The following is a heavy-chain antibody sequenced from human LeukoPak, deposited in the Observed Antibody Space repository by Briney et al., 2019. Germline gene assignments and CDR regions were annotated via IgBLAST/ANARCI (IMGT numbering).Heavy chain of an antibody. D-gene: IGHD3-10*02. CDR3: AELGTTMIGGV. CDR2: ISSSGSTI. CDR1: GFTFSSYE. V-gene: IGHV3-48*03. J-gene: IGHJ6*04. Sequence: GGCLRLSWAASGFTFSSYEMDSVRQAAGKGLEWVSYISSSGSTIYYADSVKGRFTISRDNAKHSLYLQMNSLRAEDTAVYYCAELGTTMIGGVWGKGTTVTISS.